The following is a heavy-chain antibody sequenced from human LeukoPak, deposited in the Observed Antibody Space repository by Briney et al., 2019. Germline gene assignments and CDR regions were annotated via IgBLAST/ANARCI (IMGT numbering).Heavy chain of an antibody. D-gene: IGHD3-10*01. CDR3: ARDSSMLRGPLVIYYFDF. CDR2: ISDTGDNI. Sequence: GGSLRLSCVVSGLSISSYGMSWVRQAPGKGLEWVSSISDTGDNIHYADSVKGRFTISRDNSKNTLYLQMNSLRVEDTAAYYCARDSSMLRGPLVIYYFDFWGQGTLVTVSS. V-gene: IGHV3-23*01. J-gene: IGHJ4*02. CDR1: GLSISSYG.